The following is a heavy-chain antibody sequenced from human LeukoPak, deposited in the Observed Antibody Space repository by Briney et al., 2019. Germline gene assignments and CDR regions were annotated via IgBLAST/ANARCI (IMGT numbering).Heavy chain of an antibody. V-gene: IGHV4-61*02. CDR3: ARGGYSSSWRAEYFQH. CDR1: GGSISSGSYY. D-gene: IGHD6-13*01. CDR2: IYTSGST. Sequence: SETLSLTCTVSGGSISSGSYYWSWIRQPAGKGLEWIGRIYTSGSTNYNPSLKSRVTISVDTSKNQFSLKLSSVTAADTAVYYCARGGYSSSWRAEYFQHWGQGTLVTVSS. J-gene: IGHJ1*01.